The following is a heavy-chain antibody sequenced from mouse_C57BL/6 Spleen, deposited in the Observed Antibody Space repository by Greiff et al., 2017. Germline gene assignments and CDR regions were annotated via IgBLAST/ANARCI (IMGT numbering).Heavy chain of an antibody. J-gene: IGHJ1*03. CDR2: INPNYGTT. D-gene: IGHD1-1*01. Sequence: VQLKQSGPELVKPGASVKISCKASGYSFTDYNMNWVKQSHGKSLEWIGVINPNYGTTSYNQKFKGKATLTVDQSSSTAYMQLNSLTSEDSAVXYGVRGATTVRWYFDVWGTGTTVTVSS. CDR1: GYSFTDYN. CDR3: VRGATTVRWYFDV. V-gene: IGHV1-39*01.